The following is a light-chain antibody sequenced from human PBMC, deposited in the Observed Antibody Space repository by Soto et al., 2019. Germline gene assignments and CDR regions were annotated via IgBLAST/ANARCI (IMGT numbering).Light chain of an antibody. CDR3: QQYNNWPQT. CDR2: HAS. J-gene: IGKJ1*01. Sequence: EIVMTQSPATLSVPPGERATLSCRASQSVSSNLAWYQQKPGQAPRLLIYHASTRATGSPARFSGSGSGTEFTLTISSLQYEDFAVYYCQQYNNWPQTLGQGTKVDIK. V-gene: IGKV3-15*01. CDR1: QSVSSN.